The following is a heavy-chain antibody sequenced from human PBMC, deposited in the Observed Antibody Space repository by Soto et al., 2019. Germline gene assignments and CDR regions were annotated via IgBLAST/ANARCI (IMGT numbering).Heavy chain of an antibody. CDR3: ARAYSSSSWAFGI. J-gene: IGHJ3*02. CDR2: IIPILGIA. V-gene: IGHV1-69*02. CDR1: GGTFSSYT. D-gene: IGHD6-6*01. Sequence: QVQLVQSGAEVKKPGSSVKVSCKASGGTFSSYTISWVRQAPGQGLEWMGRIIPILGIANYAQKFQGRVTITADKSTSTAYMELSSLRSENTAVYYCARAYSSSSWAFGIWGQGTMVTVSS.